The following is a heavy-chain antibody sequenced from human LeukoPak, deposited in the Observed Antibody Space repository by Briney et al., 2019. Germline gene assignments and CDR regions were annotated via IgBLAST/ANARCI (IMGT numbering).Heavy chain of an antibody. CDR1: GGSISSGGYY. V-gene: IGHV4-31*03. Sequence: SQTLSLTCTVSGGSISSGGYYWSWIRQHPGKGLERIGYIYYSGSTYYNPSLKSRVTISVDTSKNQFSLKLSSVTAADTAVYYCARDRQQLVFPYYYYGMDVWGQGTTVTVSS. CDR2: IYYSGST. D-gene: IGHD6-13*01. CDR3: ARDRQQLVFPYYYYGMDV. J-gene: IGHJ6*02.